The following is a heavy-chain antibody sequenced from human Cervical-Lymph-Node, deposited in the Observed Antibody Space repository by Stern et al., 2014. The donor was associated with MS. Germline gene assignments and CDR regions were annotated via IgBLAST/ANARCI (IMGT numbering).Heavy chain of an antibody. Sequence: VQLVESGAEVKKPGASVKVSCKVSGYTLSDLAMHWVRQAPGKGLEWMGGFDPQDGEIIYAQKFQGRVTMTEDTSTDTAYMELSSLRSEDTAVYYCAAIVTAGTLDYCGQGSLVTVSS. CDR3: AAIVTAGTLDY. D-gene: IGHD6-13*01. V-gene: IGHV1-24*01. CDR2: FDPQDGEI. CDR1: GYTLSDLA. J-gene: IGHJ4*02.